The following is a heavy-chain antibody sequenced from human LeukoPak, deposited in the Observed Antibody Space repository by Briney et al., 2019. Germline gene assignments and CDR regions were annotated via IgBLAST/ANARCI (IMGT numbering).Heavy chain of an antibody. J-gene: IGHJ3*02. CDR1: GFTLSDYS. D-gene: IGHD4-23*01. CDR2: INCGGGRT. V-gene: IGHV3-64*01. CDR3: ARVGGNDAFDI. Sequence: GGSLRHSCAASGFTLSDYSMHWLRQPPGGALEDVSAINCGGGRTYYANSVKDRFIISRDNSKNNLSLQMGSLRAEDMAVYYCARVGGNDAFDIWGQGTMVTVSS.